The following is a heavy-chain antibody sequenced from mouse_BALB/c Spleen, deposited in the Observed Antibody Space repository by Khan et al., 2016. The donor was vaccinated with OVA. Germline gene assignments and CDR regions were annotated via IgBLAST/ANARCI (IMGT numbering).Heavy chain of an antibody. V-gene: IGHV3-2*02. Sequence: EVQLQESGPGLVKPSQSLSLTCTVTGYSITSDYAWYWIRQFPGNKLELMGYLSYSGSTNYNPSLTSRISITRNTSTNQFFLQLNSVTNGDTAKYYCARRAYYANWDFDVWGAGTTVTVSS. CDR2: LSYSGST. CDR1: GYSITSDYA. J-gene: IGHJ1*01. D-gene: IGHD1-1*02. CDR3: ARRAYYANWDFDV.